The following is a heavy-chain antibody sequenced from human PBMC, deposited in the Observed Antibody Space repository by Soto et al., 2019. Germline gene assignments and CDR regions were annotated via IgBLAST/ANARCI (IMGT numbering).Heavy chain of an antibody. CDR3: ARDTTVTTFDPNERNGAFDI. CDR2: IIPIFGTA. J-gene: IGHJ3*02. CDR1: GGTFSSYA. Sequence: SVKVSCKASGGTFSSYAISWVRQAPGQGLEWMGGIIPIFGTANYAQKFQGRVTITADESTSTAYMELSSLRSEDTAVYYCARDTTVTTFDPNERNGAFDIWGQGTMVTVSS. V-gene: IGHV1-69*13. D-gene: IGHD4-17*01.